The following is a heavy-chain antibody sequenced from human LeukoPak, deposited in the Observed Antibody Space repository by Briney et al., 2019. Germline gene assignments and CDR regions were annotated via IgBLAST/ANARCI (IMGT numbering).Heavy chain of an antibody. Sequence: PGGCLRLSCGASGFTFRDYGMHWVRQAPGKGLEWVSNIWFDGSNKYYAESVKGRFSISRDNSKNTLYLQMNGLGPDDTAVYYCASTRTGISSYYFYYMDVWGKGTTVIVSS. V-gene: IGHV3-33*01. CDR1: GFTFRDYG. D-gene: IGHD3-10*01. CDR3: ASTRTGISSYYFYYMDV. CDR2: IWFDGSNK. J-gene: IGHJ6*03.